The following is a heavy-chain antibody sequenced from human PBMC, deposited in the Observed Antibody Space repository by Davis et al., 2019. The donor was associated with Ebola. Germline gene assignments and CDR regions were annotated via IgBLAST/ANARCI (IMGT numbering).Heavy chain of an antibody. CDR3: ARVMPGQRSLGYYFDS. D-gene: IGHD6-25*01. CDR2: ISTSGST. Sequence: PSETLSLTCTVSGGSIFGYYWSWIRQPAGKGLEWIGRISTSGSTNYNPSLNSRVTMSVDTSKNQFSLKLTTVTAADTAVYYCARVMPGQRSLGYYFDSWGQGTLITVSS. V-gene: IGHV4-4*07. CDR1: GGSIFGYY. J-gene: IGHJ4*02.